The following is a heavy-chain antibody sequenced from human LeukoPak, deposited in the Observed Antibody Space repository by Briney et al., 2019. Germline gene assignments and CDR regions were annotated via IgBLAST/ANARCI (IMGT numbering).Heavy chain of an antibody. D-gene: IGHD2-2*01. J-gene: IGHJ6*02. CDR3: ARALWGQYCSSTSCYGGEYYYYGMDV. Sequence: ASVKVSRKASGGTFSSYAISWVRQAPGQGLEWMGGIIPIFGTANYAQKLQGRVTITTDESTSTAYMELSSLRSEDTAVYYCARALWGQYCSSTSCYGGEYYYYGMDVWGQGTTVTVSS. CDR1: GGTFSSYA. V-gene: IGHV1-69*05. CDR2: IIPIFGTA.